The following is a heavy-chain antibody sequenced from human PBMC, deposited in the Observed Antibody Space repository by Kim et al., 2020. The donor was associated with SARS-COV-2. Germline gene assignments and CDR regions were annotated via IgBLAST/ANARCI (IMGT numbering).Heavy chain of an antibody. V-gene: IGHV4-39*01. CDR2: IYYSGST. CDR3: ARRGRVSSGYYFPSNWXXDL. CDR1: GGSISSSSYY. D-gene: IGHD3-22*01. Sequence: SETLSLTCTVSGGSISSSSYYWGWIRQPPGKGLEWIGSIYYSGSTYYNPSLKSRAPISVTTSKNNFSLTLSSVTAADTAVYYCARRGRVSSGYYFPSNWXXDLXXRGTLXTVSS. J-gene: IGHJ2*01.